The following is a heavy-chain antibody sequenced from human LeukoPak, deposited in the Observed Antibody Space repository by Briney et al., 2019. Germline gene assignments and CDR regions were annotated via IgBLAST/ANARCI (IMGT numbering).Heavy chain of an antibody. V-gene: IGHV3-23*01. CDR3: ARWRDGDYVWGSYRRPGVFDY. Sequence: GGSLRLSCAASGFTFSSYAMSWVRQAPGKGLEWVSAISGSGGSTYYADSVKGRFTISRDNSKNTLYLQMNSLRAEDTAVCYCARWRDGDYVWGSYRRPGVFDYWGQGTLVTVSS. J-gene: IGHJ4*02. CDR1: GFTFSSYA. CDR2: ISGSGGST. D-gene: IGHD3-16*02.